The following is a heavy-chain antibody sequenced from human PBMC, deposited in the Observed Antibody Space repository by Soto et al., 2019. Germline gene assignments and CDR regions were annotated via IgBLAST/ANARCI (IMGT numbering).Heavy chain of an antibody. CDR1: GGSISGSPYY. CDR2: IYYSGTT. Sequence: QLQLQESGPGLVKPSETLSLTCTVSGGSISGSPYYWAWIRQPPGKGLEWIGTIYYSGTTYYNPSLKSRATISVDTPKNQFSLKLSSVTAADTAVYSCVDMRGRWLPRDWGQGTLVTVSS. CDR3: VDMRGRWLPRD. D-gene: IGHD6-19*01. J-gene: IGHJ4*02. V-gene: IGHV4-39*01.